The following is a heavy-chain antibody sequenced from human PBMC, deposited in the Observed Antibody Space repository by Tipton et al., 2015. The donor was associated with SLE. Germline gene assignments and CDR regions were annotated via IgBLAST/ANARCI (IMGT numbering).Heavy chain of an antibody. CDR3: ARGVITPDY. CDR1: GGSISSYY. CDR2: IYYSGST. Sequence: TLSLTCTVSGGSISSYYWSWFRQPPGKGLEWIGYIYYSGSTNYNPSLKSRVTISIDTSKNQFSLKLSSVTAADTAVYYCARGVITPDYWGQGTLVTVSS. J-gene: IGHJ4*02. V-gene: IGHV4-59*12. D-gene: IGHD3-22*01.